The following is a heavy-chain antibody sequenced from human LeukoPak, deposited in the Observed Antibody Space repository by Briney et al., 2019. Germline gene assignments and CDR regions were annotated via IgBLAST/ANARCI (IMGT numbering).Heavy chain of an antibody. V-gene: IGHV4-59*01. D-gene: IGHD3-10*01. CDR2: IYYSGST. J-gene: IGHJ4*02. CDR3: ARATYYYGSGANDY. CDR1: GGSISSYY. Sequence: SETLSLTCTVSGGSISSYYWSWIRQPPGKGLEWMGYIYYSGSTNYNPSLKSRVTISVDTSKNQFSLKLSSVTAADTAVYYCARATYYYGSGANDYWGQGTLVTVSS.